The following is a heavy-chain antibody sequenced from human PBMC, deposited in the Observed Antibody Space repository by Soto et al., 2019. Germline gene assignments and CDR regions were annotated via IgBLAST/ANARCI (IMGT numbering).Heavy chain of an antibody. J-gene: IGHJ5*02. CDR1: GFTFSSYA. V-gene: IGHV3-23*01. Sequence: GGSLRLSCAASGFTFSSYAMSWVRQSPGKGLEWVSAISGSGGSTYYADSVKGRFTISRDNSKNTLYLQMNSLRAEDTAVYYCAKAGYYDSSTRFDPWGQGTLVTVSS. D-gene: IGHD3-22*01. CDR2: ISGSGGST. CDR3: AKAGYYDSSTRFDP.